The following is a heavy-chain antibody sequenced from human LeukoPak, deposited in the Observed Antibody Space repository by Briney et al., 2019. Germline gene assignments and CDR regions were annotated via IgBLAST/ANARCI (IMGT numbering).Heavy chain of an antibody. CDR3: AKCSTSAYTTGWCNWIDP. CDR1: GLSFGFYA. J-gene: IGHJ5*02. D-gene: IGHD6-19*01. CDR2: ISGGGAGT. Sequence: GGSLRFSCAASGLSFGFYAMSWVRQAPGKGLEWVSSISGGGAGTYYADSVRGRFTISRDNSKSTLCLQMNSLRAEDTAVYYCAKCSTSAYTTGWCNWIDPWGQGTLVTVSS. V-gene: IGHV3-23*01.